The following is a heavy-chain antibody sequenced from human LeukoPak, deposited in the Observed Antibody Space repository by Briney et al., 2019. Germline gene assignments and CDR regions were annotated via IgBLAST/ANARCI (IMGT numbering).Heavy chain of an antibody. J-gene: IGHJ6*03. CDR2: IHKNAIT. CDR1: GLTVSSNY. V-gene: IGHV3-53*01. Sequence: GGSLRLFCAASGLTVSSNYMTWARQAPGRGLEWVLVIHKNAITSYADTVKGRFTISRDNYKNTLYLQMNNLRADDTAVYYCARSLRVRGVPDYMDVWEKGPTVTVSS. CDR3: ARSLRVRGVPDYMDV. D-gene: IGHD3-10*01.